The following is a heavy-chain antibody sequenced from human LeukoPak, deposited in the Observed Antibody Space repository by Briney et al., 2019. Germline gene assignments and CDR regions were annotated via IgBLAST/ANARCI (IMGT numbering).Heavy chain of an antibody. D-gene: IGHD3-10*01. J-gene: IGHJ4*02. CDR2: IKSKTDGGTT. CDR1: GFTFSNAW. V-gene: IGHV3-15*01. CDR3: TTSLPLWFGELNDY. Sequence: KTGGSLRLSCATSGFTFSNAWMSWVRQAPGKGLEWVGRIKSKTDGGTTDYAAPVKGRFTISRDDSKNTLYPQMNSLKTEDTAVYYCTTSLPLWFGELNDYWGQGTLVTVSS.